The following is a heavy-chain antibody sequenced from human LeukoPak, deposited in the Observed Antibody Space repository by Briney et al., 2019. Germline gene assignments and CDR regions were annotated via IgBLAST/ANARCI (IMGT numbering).Heavy chain of an antibody. J-gene: IGHJ5*02. CDR2: IYNSGTT. D-gene: IGHD3-3*01. Sequence: SETLSLTCSVSGGSISSYYWSWIRQPPGKGLEWIGCIYNSGTTKYNPSLKSRVTISVDTSKNQFSLKLSSVTAADTAVYYCATTYYDFWSGFSWFDPWGQGTLVTVSS. V-gene: IGHV4-59*08. CDR3: ATTYYDFWSGFSWFDP. CDR1: GGSISSYY.